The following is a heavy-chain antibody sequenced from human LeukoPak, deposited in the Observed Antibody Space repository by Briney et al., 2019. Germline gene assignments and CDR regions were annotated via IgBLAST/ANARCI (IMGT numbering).Heavy chain of an antibody. CDR2: IGGSGTRT. Sequence: GGSLRLSCSASGFTFTTYGMNWDRQAPGKGLEWVSGIGGSGTRTYYADSVKGRFTISRDNSKNTLYLQMNSLRDEDTAVYYCAKDSHWILFDDWGQGTLVTVSS. V-gene: IGHV3-23*01. CDR3: AKDSHWILFDD. D-gene: IGHD2-2*03. J-gene: IGHJ4*02. CDR1: GFTFTTYG.